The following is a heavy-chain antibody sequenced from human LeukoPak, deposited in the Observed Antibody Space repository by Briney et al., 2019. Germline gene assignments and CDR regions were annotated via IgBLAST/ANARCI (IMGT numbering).Heavy chain of an antibody. J-gene: IGHJ4*02. CDR3: AKDASVASGYSFSNRGDYFDY. Sequence: GGSLRLSCAASGFTFSSYAMSWVRQAPGKGLEWVSAISGSGGSTYYADSVKGRFTISRDNSKNTLYLQMNSLRAEDTAVYYCAKDASVASGYSFSNRGDYFDYWGQGTLVTVSS. CDR2: ISGSGGST. CDR1: GFTFSSYA. D-gene: IGHD5-18*01. V-gene: IGHV3-23*01.